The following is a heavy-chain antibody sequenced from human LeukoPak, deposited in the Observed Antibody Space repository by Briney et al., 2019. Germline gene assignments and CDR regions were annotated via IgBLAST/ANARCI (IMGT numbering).Heavy chain of an antibody. CDR2: ISYDGSNK. CDR3: AKDHGERLWIAE. Sequence: GRSPCLSCAASGFTFSSYGMHWVGQAPGKGLEWVAVISYDGSNKYYADSVKGRFTISRDNSNNTLYLQMNSLRAEDTALYYCAKDHGERLWIAEWGQETSVTVSS. V-gene: IGHV3-30*18. D-gene: IGHD2-21*01. CDR1: GFTFSSYG. J-gene: IGHJ4*02.